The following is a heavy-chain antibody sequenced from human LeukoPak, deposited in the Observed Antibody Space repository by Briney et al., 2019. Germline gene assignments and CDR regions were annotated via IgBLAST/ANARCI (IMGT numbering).Heavy chain of an antibody. CDR1: GFTFSSYW. Sequence: SGGSLRLSCAASGFTFSSYWMSWVRQAPGKGLEWVANIKQDGSEKYYVDSVKGRFTISRDNAKNSLYLQMNSLRAEDTAVYYCARDNSHYGSGSYYLFDAFDIWGQGTMVTVSS. CDR2: IKQDGSEK. D-gene: IGHD3-10*01. J-gene: IGHJ3*02. CDR3: ARDNSHYGSGSYYLFDAFDI. V-gene: IGHV3-7*01.